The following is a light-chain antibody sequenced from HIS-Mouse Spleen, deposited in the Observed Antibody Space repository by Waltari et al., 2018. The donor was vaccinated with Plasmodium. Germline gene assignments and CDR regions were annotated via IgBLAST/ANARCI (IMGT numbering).Light chain of an antibody. CDR3: QQYGSSPYT. J-gene: IGKJ2*01. Sequence: EIVLTQSPGTLSLSPGERATLSCRASQSVSSSYLALYQQKPGQAPRLRIYGASSRATGIPDRFSGSGSGTDFTLTISRLEPEDFAVYYCQQYGSSPYTFGQGTKLEIK. CDR1: QSVSSSY. V-gene: IGKV3-20*01. CDR2: GAS.